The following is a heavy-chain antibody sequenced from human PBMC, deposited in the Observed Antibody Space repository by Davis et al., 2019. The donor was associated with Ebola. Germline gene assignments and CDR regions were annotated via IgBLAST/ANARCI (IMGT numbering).Heavy chain of an antibody. V-gene: IGHV3-23*03. CDR2: VYGGGNGP. D-gene: IGHD3-10*01. CDR1: GFTFSCCA. CDR3: AKDFTPLYYGYYMDV. Sequence: PGGSLRLSCAASGFTFSCCAMSWVRQAPGKGLEWVSLVYGGGNGPNYADSVKGRFTISRDNSKNMLYLQLNSLRGDDTAVYFCAKDFTPLYYGYYMDVWGNGTMVTVSS. J-gene: IGHJ6*03.